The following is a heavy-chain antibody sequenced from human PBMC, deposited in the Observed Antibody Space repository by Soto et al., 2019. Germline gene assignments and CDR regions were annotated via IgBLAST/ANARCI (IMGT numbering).Heavy chain of an antibody. J-gene: IGHJ4*02. CDR3: ARGVGGY. CDR1: GGSFSGYY. CDR2: INDSGST. Sequence: QVQLQQWGAGLLKPSETLSLTCAVYGGSFSGYYWSWIRQPPGKGLEWSGEINDSGSTNYNPSLKTRVTISVDTSKNQFSLKLSSVTAADTAVYYCARGVGGYWGQGTLVTVSS. D-gene: IGHD1-26*01. V-gene: IGHV4-34*01.